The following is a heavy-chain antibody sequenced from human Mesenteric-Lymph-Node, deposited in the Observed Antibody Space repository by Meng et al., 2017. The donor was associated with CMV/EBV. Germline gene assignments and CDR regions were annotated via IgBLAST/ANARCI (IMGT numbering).Heavy chain of an antibody. D-gene: IGHD6-13*01. Sequence: GESLKISCAASGFTFSSYGMHWVRQAPGKGLEWVSSISSSSSYIYYADSVKGRFTISRDNAKNSLYLQMNSLRAEDTAVYYCARLAAAASWGQGTLVTVSS. J-gene: IGHJ4*02. V-gene: IGHV3-21*01. CDR3: ARLAAAAS. CDR1: GFTFSSYG. CDR2: ISSSSSYI.